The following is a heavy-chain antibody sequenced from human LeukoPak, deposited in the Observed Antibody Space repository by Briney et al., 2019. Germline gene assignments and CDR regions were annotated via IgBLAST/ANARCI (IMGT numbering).Heavy chain of an antibody. Sequence: GGSLRLSCAASGFTFSSYDMHWVRQAPGKGLEWVTVISYDGSNKYYGDSVKGRFTISRDNYKNTLYLKMNSLRAEDTAVYYCAKEGSNGDFDYWGQGTLVTVS. V-gene: IGHV3-30*18. D-gene: IGHD1-26*01. J-gene: IGHJ4*02. CDR3: AKEGSNGDFDY. CDR1: GFTFSSYD. CDR2: ISYDGSNK.